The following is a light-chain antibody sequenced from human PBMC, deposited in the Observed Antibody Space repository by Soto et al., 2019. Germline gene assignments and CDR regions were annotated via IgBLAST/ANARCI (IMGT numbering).Light chain of an antibody. CDR2: EVN. CDR1: SSDVGSYNR. V-gene: IGLV2-18*02. Sequence: QSALTQPPSVSGSPGQSVTIPCTGTSSDVGSYNRVSWYQQPPGTAPQLMIYEVNNRPSGVPDRFSGSKSGNTASLTISGLQAEDDADYYCGSYTTSAARVVFGTGTKLTVL. CDR3: GSYTTSAARVV. J-gene: IGLJ1*01.